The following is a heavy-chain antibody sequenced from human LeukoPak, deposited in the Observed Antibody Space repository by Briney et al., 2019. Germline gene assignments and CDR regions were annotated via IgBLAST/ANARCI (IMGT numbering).Heavy chain of an antibody. CDR2: IASDGSST. CDR1: GFTFSSYW. V-gene: IGHV3-74*01. D-gene: IGHD2-2*01. J-gene: IGHJ4*02. CDR3: ARDYDCSSTSCYYFDY. Sequence: GGSLRLSCAASGFTFSSYWMNWVRQAPGKGLVWVSRIASDGSSTTYADSVKGRFSISRDNAKNSLYLQMNSLRAEDTAVYYCARDYDCSSTSCYYFDYWGQGTLVTVSS.